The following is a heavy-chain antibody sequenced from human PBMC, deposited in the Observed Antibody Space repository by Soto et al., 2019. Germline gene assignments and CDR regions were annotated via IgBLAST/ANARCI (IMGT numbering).Heavy chain of an antibody. V-gene: IGHV3-23*01. D-gene: IGHD3-22*01. CDR1: GFTFSTYA. Sequence: GGSLRLSCAASGFTFSTYAMRWVRQAPGKGLEWVSGISGSGGSTYYADSVKGRFSISRDSSKNTLYLQMNSLRAEDTAVYYCARGHVDYCYDTFCLFDYWGQGALVTVSS. CDR3: ARGHVDYCYDTFCLFDY. J-gene: IGHJ4*02. CDR2: ISGSGGST.